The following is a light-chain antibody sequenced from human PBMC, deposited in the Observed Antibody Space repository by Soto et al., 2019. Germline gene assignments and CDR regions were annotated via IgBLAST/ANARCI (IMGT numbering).Light chain of an antibody. Sequence: EIVMTQSPATLSVSPGERVTLSCRASQSISTILAWYQQKPGQTPRLLMYGASTRATGIPARFSGSGFGTEFTLTISCLQSEDFAVYYCQQYKTCSSITFGQGTRLEIK. CDR2: GAS. J-gene: IGKJ5*01. V-gene: IGKV3-15*01. CDR3: QQYKTCSSIT. CDR1: QSISTI.